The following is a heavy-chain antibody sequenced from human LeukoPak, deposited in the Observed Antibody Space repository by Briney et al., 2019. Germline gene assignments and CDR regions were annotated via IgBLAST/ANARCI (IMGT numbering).Heavy chain of an antibody. Sequence: SETLSLTCAVYGGSFSGYYWSWIRQPPGKGLEWIGEINHSGSTNYNPSLKSRVTISVDTSKNQFSLKLSSVTAADTAVYYCARQAYYYDSSGYYHALDYWGQGTLVTVSS. D-gene: IGHD3-22*01. CDR1: GGSFSGYY. V-gene: IGHV4-34*01. J-gene: IGHJ4*02. CDR3: ARQAYYYDSSGYYHALDY. CDR2: INHSGST.